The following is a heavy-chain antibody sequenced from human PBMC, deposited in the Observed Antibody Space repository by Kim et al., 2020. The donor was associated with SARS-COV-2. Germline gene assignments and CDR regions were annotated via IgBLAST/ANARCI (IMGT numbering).Heavy chain of an antibody. J-gene: IGHJ3*02. CDR1: GGSISSSSYY. V-gene: IGHV4-39*01. D-gene: IGHD3-3*01. CDR2: IYYSGST. Sequence: SETLSLTCTVSGGSISSSSYYWGWIRQPPGKGLEWIGSIYYSGSTYYNPSLKSRVTISVDTSKNQFSLKLSSVTAADTAVYYCARRTSTNDFWSVSTADDAFDIWGQGTMVTVSS. CDR3: ARRTSTNDFWSVSTADDAFDI.